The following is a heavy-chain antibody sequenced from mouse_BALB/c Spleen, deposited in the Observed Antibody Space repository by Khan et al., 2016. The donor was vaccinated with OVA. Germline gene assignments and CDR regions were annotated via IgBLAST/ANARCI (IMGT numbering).Heavy chain of an antibody. D-gene: IGHD2-14*01. CDR1: GDSITSGY. CDR3: ARATYRYAFAY. Sequence: EVQLQESGPSLVKPSQTLSLTCSVTGDSITSGYWNWIRKFPGNKLEYMGYMIYSGNTYYNPSLKSRISITRHTSKNQYYLQLNSVPPEDTATYYCARATYRYAFAYWGQGTLVTVSA. CDR2: MIYSGNT. J-gene: IGHJ3*01. V-gene: IGHV3-8*02.